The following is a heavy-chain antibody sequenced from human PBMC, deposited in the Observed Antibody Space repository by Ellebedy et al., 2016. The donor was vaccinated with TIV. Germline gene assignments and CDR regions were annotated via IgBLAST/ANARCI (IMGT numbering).Heavy chain of an antibody. D-gene: IGHD1-20*01. CDR1: GFTFSLYP. CDR2: IFHDGGSK. CDR3: AKTVLPTYDWKGGPWSGFDN. J-gene: IGHJ4*02. Sequence: GGSLRLXCAASGFTFSLYPMSWVRQAPGKGLEWVSSIFHDGGSKYYADSVKGRFTISRDNSKNTLHLQMNSLRAEDMAIYYCAKTVLPTYDWKGGPWSGFDNWGQGSLVTVSS. V-gene: IGHV3-23*01.